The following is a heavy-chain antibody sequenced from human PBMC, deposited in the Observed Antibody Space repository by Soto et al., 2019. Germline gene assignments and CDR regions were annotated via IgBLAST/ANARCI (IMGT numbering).Heavy chain of an antibody. CDR1: GGSISSGGYS. CDR3: ASHDSSGYHFGY. CDR2: IFHSGST. J-gene: IGHJ4*02. V-gene: IGHV4-30-2*01. Sequence: KASETLSLTCAVSGGSISSGGYSWSWIRQPPGKGLEWIGYIFHSGSTYYNPSLRSRVSMSVDRSNNQFSLELTSVTAADTAVYYCASHDSSGYHFGYWGQGTLVTVSS. D-gene: IGHD3-22*01.